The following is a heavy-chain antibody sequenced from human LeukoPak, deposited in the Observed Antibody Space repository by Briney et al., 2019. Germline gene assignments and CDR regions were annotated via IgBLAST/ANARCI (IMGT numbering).Heavy chain of an antibody. D-gene: IGHD3-3*01. J-gene: IGHJ4*02. CDR2: IKSKTDGGTT. CDR3: TTDHTRDFWSGYWSGY. CDR1: GFTFSSYA. Sequence: GGSLRLSCAASGFTFSSYAMSWVRQAPGKGLEWVGRIKSKTDGGTTDYAAPVKGRFTISRDDSKNTLYLQMNSLKTEDTAVYYCTTDHTRDFWSGYWSGYWGQGTLVTVSS. V-gene: IGHV3-15*01.